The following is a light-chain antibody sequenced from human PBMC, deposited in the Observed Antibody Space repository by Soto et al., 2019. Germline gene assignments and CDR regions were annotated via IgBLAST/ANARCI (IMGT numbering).Light chain of an antibody. CDR1: QSVSSSY. Sequence: EIVLTQSPGTLSLSPGERATLSCRASQSVSSSYLAWYQQKPGQAPRLLIYGASSRATGIPDRFSGSGSGTDFILTISRLEPEDFAVYYCQQYGSSTGVTFGGGTKVEIK. J-gene: IGKJ4*01. CDR3: QQYGSSTGVT. V-gene: IGKV3-20*01. CDR2: GAS.